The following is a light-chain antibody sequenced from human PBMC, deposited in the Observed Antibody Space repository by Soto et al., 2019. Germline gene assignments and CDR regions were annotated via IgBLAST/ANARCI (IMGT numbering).Light chain of an antibody. CDR2: DVS. Sequence: QSALTQPASVSGSPGQSITISCTGTSSDIGNYNYVSWFQQHPGKAPKLMIYDVSNRPSGVSNRFSGSKSGNTASLTISGLQAEDEADYYCSSYTSTNTAVFGGGTQLTVL. V-gene: IGLV2-14*01. CDR3: SSYTSTNTAV. J-gene: IGLJ7*01. CDR1: SSDIGNYNY.